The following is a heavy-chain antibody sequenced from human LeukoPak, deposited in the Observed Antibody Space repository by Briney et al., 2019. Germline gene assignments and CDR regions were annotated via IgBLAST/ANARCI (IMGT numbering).Heavy chain of an antibody. CDR3: AKEGDGNYFDY. V-gene: IGHV3-9*01. CDR1: GFTFDDYA. J-gene: IGHJ4*02. Sequence: GGSLRLSCAASGFTFDDYAMHWVRQAPGKGLEWVSGISWNSGSIGYADSVKGRFTISRDNSKNTLYLQMNSLRAEDTAVYYCAKEGDGNYFDYWGQGTLVTVSS. D-gene: IGHD3-16*01. CDR2: ISWNSGSI.